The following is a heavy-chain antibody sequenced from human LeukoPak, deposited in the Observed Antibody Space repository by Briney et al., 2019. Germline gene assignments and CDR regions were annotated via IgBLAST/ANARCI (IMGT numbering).Heavy chain of an antibody. CDR1: GFSFSTYA. Sequence: GGSLRLSCAASGFSFSTYAMSWVRQAPGKGLEWVSAISGSGDSTYYADSVKGRFTISRDNSKNTLYLQVNSLRAEDTAVYYCAKGGKWDVTPFDYWGQGTLVTVSS. CDR2: ISGSGDST. V-gene: IGHV3-23*01. D-gene: IGHD1-26*01. J-gene: IGHJ4*02. CDR3: AKGGKWDVTPFDY.